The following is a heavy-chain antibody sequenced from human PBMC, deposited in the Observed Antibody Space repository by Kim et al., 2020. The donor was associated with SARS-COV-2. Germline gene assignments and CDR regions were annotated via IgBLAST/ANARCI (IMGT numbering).Heavy chain of an antibody. CDR1: GFTFTSSA. V-gene: IGHV1-58*02. Sequence: SVKVSCKASGFTFTSSAMQWVRQARGQRLEWIGWIVVGSGNTNYAQKFQERVTITRDMSTSTAYMELSSLRSEDTAVYYCAAEVVVGATRSDYWGQGTLVTVSS. D-gene: IGHD1-26*01. CDR3: AAEVVVGATRSDY. J-gene: IGHJ4*02. CDR2: IVVGSGNT.